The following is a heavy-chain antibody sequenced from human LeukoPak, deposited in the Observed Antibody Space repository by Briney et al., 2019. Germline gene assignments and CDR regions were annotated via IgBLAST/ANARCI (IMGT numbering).Heavy chain of an antibody. CDR2: ISGSGGST. CDR1: GFTFSSYA. CDR3: AKRAGICSGGSCYSYYYMDV. V-gene: IGHV3-23*01. D-gene: IGHD2-15*01. Sequence: GGSLRLSCAASGFTFSSYAMSWVRQAPGMGLEWVSAISGSGGSTYYADSVKGRFTISRDNSKNTLYLQMNSLRAEDTAVYYCAKRAGICSGGSCYSYYYMDVWGKGTTVTVSS. J-gene: IGHJ6*03.